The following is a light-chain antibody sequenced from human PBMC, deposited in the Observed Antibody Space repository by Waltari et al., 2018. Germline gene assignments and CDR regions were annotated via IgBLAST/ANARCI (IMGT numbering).Light chain of an antibody. CDR3: ATWDSSLSAVL. CDR2: DNN. J-gene: IGLJ3*02. Sequence: QSVLTQPPSVSAAPGQKVIISCPGSSSNIGNNDVSWYLHLPGTAPQLLITDNNKRPSGIPDRFSGSKSGTSATLGITGLQTGDEADYYCATWDSSLSAVLFGGGTKLTVL. V-gene: IGLV1-51*01. CDR1: SSNIGNND.